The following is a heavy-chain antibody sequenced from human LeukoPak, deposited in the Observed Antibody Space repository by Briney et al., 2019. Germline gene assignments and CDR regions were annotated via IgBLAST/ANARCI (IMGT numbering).Heavy chain of an antibody. J-gene: IGHJ3*01. D-gene: IGHD2-8*01. CDR1: GDSIRSSAHY. Sequence: SETLSLTRTVSGDSIRSSAHYWGWVRQPPGKGLEWIGDITHDGSTYLNPSLKSRVTISVDPSKNHFSLNLSSVTAADTAVYYCARVRMVSTTFDAFALWGQGTMVIVSS. V-gene: IGHV4-39*02. CDR3: ARVRMVSTTFDAFAL. CDR2: ITHDGST.